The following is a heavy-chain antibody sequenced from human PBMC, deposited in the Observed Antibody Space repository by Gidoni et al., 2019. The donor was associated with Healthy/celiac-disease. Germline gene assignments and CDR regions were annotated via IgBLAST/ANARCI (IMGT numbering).Heavy chain of an antibody. CDR2: IYHSGST. V-gene: IGHV4-30-2*01. J-gene: IGHJ6*02. Sequence: QLQLQESGSGLVKPSQTLSLTCAVSGGSISSGGYSWSWIRQPPGKGLEWIGYIYHSGSTYYNPSLKSRVTISVDRSKTQFSLKLSSVTAADTAVYYCARSSYYGDSGYYYYYGMDVWGQGTTVTVSS. CDR3: ARSSYYGDSGYYYYYGMDV. D-gene: IGHD4-17*01. CDR1: GGSISSGGYS.